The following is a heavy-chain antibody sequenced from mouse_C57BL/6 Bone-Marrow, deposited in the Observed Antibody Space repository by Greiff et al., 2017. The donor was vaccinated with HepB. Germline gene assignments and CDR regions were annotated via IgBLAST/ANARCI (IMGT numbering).Heavy chain of an antibody. V-gene: IGHV1-63*01. D-gene: IGHD1-1*01. CDR1: GYTFTNYW. CDR3: AKYGTGYFDV. CDR2: IYPGGGYT. Sequence: VQLQQSGAELVRPGTSVKMSCKASGYTFTNYWIGWAKQRPGHGLEWIGDIYPGGGYTNYNEKFKGTATLTADTSSSTAYMQFSSLTSEDSAIYYCAKYGTGYFDVWGTGTTVTVSS. J-gene: IGHJ1*03.